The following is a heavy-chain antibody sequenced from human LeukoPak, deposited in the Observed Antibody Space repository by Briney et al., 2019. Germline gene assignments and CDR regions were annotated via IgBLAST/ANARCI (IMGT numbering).Heavy chain of an antibody. D-gene: IGHD3-10*01. J-gene: IGHJ3*02. CDR3: ARSGSGSDI. V-gene: IGHV1-8*01. CDR2: MNPNSGNT. Sequence: EWMGWMNPNSGNTGYAQKFQGRVTMTRNTSISIAYMELSSLRSEDTAVYYCARSGSGSDIWGQGTMVTVSS.